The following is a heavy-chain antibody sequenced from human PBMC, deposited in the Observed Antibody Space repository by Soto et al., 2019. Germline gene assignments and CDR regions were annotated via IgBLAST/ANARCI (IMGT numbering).Heavy chain of an antibody. CDR2: VFYTGST. J-gene: IGHJ6*03. CDR3: ARKEGYYYYMDV. V-gene: IGHV4-59*08. CDR1: GSSCGFC. Sequence: GSSCGFCRCRIMQPPGEALEWIGYVFYTGSTNYNPSLKSRVLISVDTSKNQFSLELRSVTAADTVVYYCARKEGYYYYMDVWGKGTTVTVSS.